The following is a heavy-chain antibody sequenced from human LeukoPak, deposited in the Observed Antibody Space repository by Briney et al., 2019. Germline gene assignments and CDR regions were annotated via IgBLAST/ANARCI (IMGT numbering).Heavy chain of an antibody. J-gene: IGHJ4*02. Sequence: SQTLSLTCAISGDSVSSNSAAWNWIRQSPSRGLEWLGRTYYRSKWYNDYAVSVKSRISINPDTPKNQSSLQLNSVTPEDTAVYYCARSQPTMVTFDYWGQGTLVTVSS. V-gene: IGHV6-1*01. CDR1: GDSVSSNSAA. CDR2: TYYRSKWYN. CDR3: ARSQPTMVTFDY. D-gene: IGHD5-18*01.